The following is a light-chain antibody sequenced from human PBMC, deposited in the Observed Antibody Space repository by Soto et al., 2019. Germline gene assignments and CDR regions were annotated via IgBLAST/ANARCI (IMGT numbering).Light chain of an antibody. J-gene: IGKJ4*01. CDR3: QQSYSTPPT. Sequence: DIQMTQSPSSLSASVGDRVTITCRASQSISSYLNWYQQKPGKAPKLLIYAAYSLQSGVPSRFSGSGSETDFTLTISSLQPEDFATYYCQQSYSTPPTFGGGTKVEIK. CDR1: QSISSY. V-gene: IGKV1-39*01. CDR2: AAY.